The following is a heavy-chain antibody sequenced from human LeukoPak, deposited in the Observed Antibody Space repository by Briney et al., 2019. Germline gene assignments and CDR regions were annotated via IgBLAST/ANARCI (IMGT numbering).Heavy chain of an antibody. Sequence: GASVKVSCKASGYTFTGYYMHWVRQAPGQGLEWMGWINPNSGGTNYAQKSQGRVTMTRDTSISTAYMELSRLRSDDTAVYYCARETYYYDSSGYYYSAGLDYWGQGTLVTVSS. CDR3: ARETYYYDSSGYYYSAGLDY. V-gene: IGHV1-2*02. J-gene: IGHJ4*02. CDR2: INPNSGGT. CDR1: GYTFTGYY. D-gene: IGHD3-22*01.